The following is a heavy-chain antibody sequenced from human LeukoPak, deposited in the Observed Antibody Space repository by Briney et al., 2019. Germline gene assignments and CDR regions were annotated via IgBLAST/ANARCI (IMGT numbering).Heavy chain of an antibody. CDR1: GFTLSSYA. Sequence: GGSLRLSCAASGFTLSSYAMNWVRQAPGKGLEWVSYISSSSTIYYADSVKGRFTISRDNAKNSLYLQMNSLRAEDTAVYYCARSYYYDSSGYYWGAFDIWGQGTMVTVSS. CDR3: ARSYYYDSSGYYWGAFDI. J-gene: IGHJ3*02. CDR2: ISSSSTI. D-gene: IGHD3-22*01. V-gene: IGHV3-48*01.